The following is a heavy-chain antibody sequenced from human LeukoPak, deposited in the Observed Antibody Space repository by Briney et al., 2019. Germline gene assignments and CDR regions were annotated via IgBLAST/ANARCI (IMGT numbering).Heavy chain of an antibody. CDR1: EFTFTNYW. CDR3: ARGGYHHGFDI. Sequence: HPGGSLRLSCAASEFTFTNYWMHWVRQAPGEGLVWVSRIDNDGSDSIYADSVKGRFTISRDNAKNTVYLQMNGLRADDMAVYYCARGGYHHGFDIWGQGTMVTVSS. D-gene: IGHD1-14*01. J-gene: IGHJ3*02. V-gene: IGHV3-74*01. CDR2: IDNDGSDS.